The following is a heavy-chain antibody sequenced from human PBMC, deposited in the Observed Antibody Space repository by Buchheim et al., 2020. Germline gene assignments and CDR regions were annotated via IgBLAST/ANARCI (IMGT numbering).Heavy chain of an antibody. V-gene: IGHV4-61*01. CDR3: TRGRDSSGYYYVNYYYYYMDV. CDR1: GGSVSSGSYY. J-gene: IGHJ6*03. Sequence: QVQLQESGPGLVKPSETLSLTCTVSGGSVSSGSYYWRWIRQPPGKGLEWIGYIYYSGSTNYNPSPKSRVTISVDPSKNQFSLKLSSVAAADTAVYYCTRGRDSSGYYYVNYYYYYMDVWGKGTT. D-gene: IGHD3-22*01. CDR2: IYYSGST.